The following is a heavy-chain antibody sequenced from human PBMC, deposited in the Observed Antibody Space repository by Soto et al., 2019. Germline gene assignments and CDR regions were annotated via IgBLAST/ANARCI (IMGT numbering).Heavy chain of an antibody. D-gene: IGHD5-12*01. Sequence: SETLSLTCTVSGDSIRSSSHYWSWNRQPPGKGLEWIGCIYYSGSTNYNPSLKSRVTISVDTSKNQFSLKLSSVTAADTAVYYCARGNGYNLYWGQGTLVTVSS. J-gene: IGHJ4*02. CDR3: ARGNGYNLY. V-gene: IGHV4-61*01. CDR1: GDSIRSSSHY. CDR2: IYYSGST.